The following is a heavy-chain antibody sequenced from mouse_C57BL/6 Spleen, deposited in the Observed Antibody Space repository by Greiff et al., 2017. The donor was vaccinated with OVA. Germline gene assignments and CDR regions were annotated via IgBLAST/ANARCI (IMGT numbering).Heavy chain of an antibody. Sequence: QVQLQQPGAELVRPGSSVKLSCKASGYTFTSYWMHWVKQRPIQGLEWIGNIDPSDSETHYNQKFKDKATLIVDKSSSTAYMQLSSLTSEDSAVYYCARAASYAMDYWGQGTSVTVSS. J-gene: IGHJ4*01. CDR2: IDPSDSET. D-gene: IGHD1-2*01. CDR3: ARAASYAMDY. CDR1: GYTFTSYW. V-gene: IGHV1-52*01.